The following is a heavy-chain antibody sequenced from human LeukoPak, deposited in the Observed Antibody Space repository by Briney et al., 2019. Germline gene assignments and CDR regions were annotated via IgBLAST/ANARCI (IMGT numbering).Heavy chain of an antibody. CDR1: GYTVTALV. V-gene: IGHV1-24*01. J-gene: IGHJ4*02. CDR2: FDPEDGET. Sequence: ASVKVSCKVSGYTVTALVMHWVRQAPGKGLEWMGGFDPEDGETIYAQKFQGRVTMTEDTSTDTAYMELSSLRSEDTAVYYCATDQIYRFGPHSYFDYWGQGTLVTVSS. D-gene: IGHD3-10*01. CDR3: ATDQIYRFGPHSYFDY.